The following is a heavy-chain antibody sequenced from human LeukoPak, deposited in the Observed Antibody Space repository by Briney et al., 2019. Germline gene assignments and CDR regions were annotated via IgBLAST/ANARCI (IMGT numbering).Heavy chain of an antibody. CDR2: ISGCGGST. J-gene: IGHJ6*02. Sequence: PGGPLRLSCAASGFTFSSYAMSWVRQARGEGLEWVSAISGCGGSTYYADSVKGRFTISRDNSKTTLYLQMNSLRAEDTAVYYCAKGSILTGYYYYYYYGMDVWGQGTTVTVSS. CDR1: GFTFSSYA. CDR3: AKGSILTGYYYYYYYGMDV. D-gene: IGHD3-9*01. V-gene: IGHV3-23*01.